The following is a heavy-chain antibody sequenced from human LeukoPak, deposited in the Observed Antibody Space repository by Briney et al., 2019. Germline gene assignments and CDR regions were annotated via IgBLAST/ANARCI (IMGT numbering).Heavy chain of an antibody. J-gene: IGHJ6*02. CDR3: AKGGSGSYKRYYYYGMDV. Sequence: GGSLRLSCAASGFTFGSYGMHWVRQAPGKGLEWVAVISYDGSNKYYADSVKGRFTISRDNSKNTLYLQMNSLRAEDTAVYYCAKGGSGSYKRYYYYGMDVWGQGTTVTVSS. CDR1: GFTFGSYG. V-gene: IGHV3-30*18. D-gene: IGHD3-10*01. CDR2: ISYDGSNK.